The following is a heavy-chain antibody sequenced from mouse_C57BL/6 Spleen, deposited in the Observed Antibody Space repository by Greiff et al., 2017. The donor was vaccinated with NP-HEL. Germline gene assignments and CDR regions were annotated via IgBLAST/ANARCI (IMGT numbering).Heavy chain of an antibody. CDR2: IRNKANGYTT. CDR1: GFTFTDYY. Sequence: EVQLQESGGGLVQPGGSLSLSCAASGFTFTDYYMSWVRQPPGKALEWLGFIRNKANGYTTEYSASVKGRFTISRDNSQSILYLQMNALRAEDSATYYCARRGSRLYFDYWGQGTTLTVSS. J-gene: IGHJ2*01. V-gene: IGHV7-3*01. CDR3: ARRGSRLYFDY. D-gene: IGHD6-2*01.